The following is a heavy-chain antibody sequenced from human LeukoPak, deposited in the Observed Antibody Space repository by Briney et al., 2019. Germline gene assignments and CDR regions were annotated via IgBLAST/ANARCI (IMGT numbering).Heavy chain of an antibody. V-gene: IGHV4-30-4*08. CDR3: ARGEVGLFDY. CDR1: GGSINSRDYY. J-gene: IGHJ4*02. Sequence: SETLSLTCNVSGGSINSRDYYWSWIRQPPGKGLEWIGSIYYSGRTYQNPSLTSRISMSVDTSKNQFSLKLSSVTAADTAVYYCARGEVGLFDYRGQGTLVTVSS. D-gene: IGHD1-26*01. CDR2: IYYSGRT.